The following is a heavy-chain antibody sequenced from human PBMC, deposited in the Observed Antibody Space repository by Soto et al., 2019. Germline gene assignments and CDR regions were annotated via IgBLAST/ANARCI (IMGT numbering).Heavy chain of an antibody. V-gene: IGHV1-3*01. J-gene: IGHJ4*02. Sequence: QVQLVQSGAEVKKPGASVKVSCKASGYTFTSYAMHWVRQAPGQRLKWMGWINAGNGNTKYSQKFQGRVTITRDTSARTAYMELSSLRSEDTAVYYCARGEFLSYDDYWGQGTLVTVSS. CDR3: ARGEFLSYDDY. CDR2: INAGNGNT. D-gene: IGHD3-16*01. CDR1: GYTFTSYA.